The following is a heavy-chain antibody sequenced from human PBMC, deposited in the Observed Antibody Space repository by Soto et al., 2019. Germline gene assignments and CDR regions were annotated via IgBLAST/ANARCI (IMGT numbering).Heavy chain of an antibody. Sequence: QVQLVQSGAEVKKPGSSVKVSCKASGCTFSSYAISWVRQAPGQGLEWMGGIIPIFGTANYAQKFQGRVTMTPDTSTSPDYMELRSLRSDDTAVYYCARGPRGYCSGGSCYFYDYYGMDVWGQGTTVTVSS. CDR3: ARGPRGYCSGGSCYFYDYYGMDV. CDR2: IIPIFGTA. J-gene: IGHJ6*02. D-gene: IGHD2-15*01. CDR1: GCTFSSYA. V-gene: IGHV1-69*06.